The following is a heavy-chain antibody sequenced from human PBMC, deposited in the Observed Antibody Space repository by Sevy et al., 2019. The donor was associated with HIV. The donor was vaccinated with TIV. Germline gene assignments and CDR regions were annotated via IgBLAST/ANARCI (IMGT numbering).Heavy chain of an antibody. D-gene: IGHD2-15*01. CDR3: AGSYCSGGSCYLDY. CDR1: GGSVSSGSYY. J-gene: IGHJ4*02. CDR2: IYYSGST. V-gene: IGHV4-61*01. Sequence: SETLSLTCTVSGGSVSSGSYYWSWIRQPPGKGLEWIGYIYYSGSTNYNPSLKSRVTISVDTSKNQFSLKLSSVTAADTAVYYCAGSYCSGGSCYLDYWGQGTLVTVSS.